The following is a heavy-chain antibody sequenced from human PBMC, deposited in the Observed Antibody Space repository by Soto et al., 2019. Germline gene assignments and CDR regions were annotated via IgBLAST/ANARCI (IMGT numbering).Heavy chain of an antibody. CDR2: IKSKTDGGTT. J-gene: IGHJ6*02. CDR1: GFTFSNAW. D-gene: IGHD1-26*01. V-gene: IGHV3-15*01. CDR3: TTGMVGATRDYYYYGMDV. Sequence: EVQLVESWGGLVKPGGSLRLSCAASGFTFSNAWMSWVRQAPGKGLEWVGRIKSKTDGGTTDYAAPVKGRFTISRDDSKNTLYLQMNSLKTEDTAVYYCTTGMVGATRDYYYYGMDVWGQGTTVTVSS.